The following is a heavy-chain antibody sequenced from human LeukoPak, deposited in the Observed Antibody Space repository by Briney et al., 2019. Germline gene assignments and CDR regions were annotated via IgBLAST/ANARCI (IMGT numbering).Heavy chain of an antibody. V-gene: IGHV3-21*01. J-gene: IGHJ4*02. CDR1: GFTFSSYS. D-gene: IGHD3-22*01. CDR3: AKVRTAYYYDSSGYSFDY. Sequence: GGSLRLSCAASGFTFSSYSMNWVRQAPGKGLEWVSSISSSSSYIYYADSVKGRFTISRDNSKNTLYLQVNSLRAEDTAVYYCAKVRTAYYYDSSGYSFDYWGQGTLVTVSS. CDR2: ISSSSSYI.